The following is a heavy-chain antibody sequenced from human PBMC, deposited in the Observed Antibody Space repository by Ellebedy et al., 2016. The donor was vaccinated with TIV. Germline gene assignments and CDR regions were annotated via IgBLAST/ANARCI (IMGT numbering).Heavy chain of an antibody. V-gene: IGHV3-74*01. CDR2: IDSAGTST. CDR1: GFTFGTSA. J-gene: IGHJ4*02. CDR3: ATDVKADGSGSSLER. D-gene: IGHD3-10*01. Sequence: PGGSLRLSCAASGFTFGTSAMHWVRQAPGKGLVWVSRIDSAGTSTFYSDSVQGRFTISRDNAKITLFLQMNSQRAEDTAVYYCATDVKADGSGSSLERWGQGTLVTVSS.